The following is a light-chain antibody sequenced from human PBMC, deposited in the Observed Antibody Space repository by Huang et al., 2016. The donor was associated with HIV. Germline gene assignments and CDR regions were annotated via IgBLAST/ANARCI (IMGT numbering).Light chain of an antibody. V-gene: IGKV1-39*01. Sequence: EIQMTQSPSSLSASVGDTVTITCRASQNIDIYLNWYQQSPGKAPKLLIYTASSLQTGVPSRFSGSGSGTDFTLTIDSLQPEDCATYYCLQSYSMFRTFGQGTKLDFK. J-gene: IGKJ2*01. CDR3: LQSYSMFRT. CDR2: TAS. CDR1: QNIDIY.